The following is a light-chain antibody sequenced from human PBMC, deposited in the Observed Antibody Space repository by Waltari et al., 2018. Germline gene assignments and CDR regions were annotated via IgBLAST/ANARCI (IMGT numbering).Light chain of an antibody. Sequence: DIQMTQSPSSLSASVGDRVTITCRASQSISSYLNWYQQKPGKAPKLLIYAASSLQSGVPSMFSGSGSGTDFTLTISSLQPEDFATYYCQQSYSTPWLFGQGTKVEIK. V-gene: IGKV1-39*01. J-gene: IGKJ1*01. CDR2: AAS. CDR3: QQSYSTPWL. CDR1: QSISSY.